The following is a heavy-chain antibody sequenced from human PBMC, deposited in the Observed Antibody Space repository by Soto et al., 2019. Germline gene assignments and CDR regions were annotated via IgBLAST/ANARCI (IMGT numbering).Heavy chain of an antibody. Sequence: QVQLVESGGGLVQPGGSLRLSCAASGFTFSSSGMHWVRQAPGKGLEWVAVIWCDGSNYYYADSEKGRFTSSRDNTKNTVYPQMNSRRAEGAAVHYCARDGSSEYYYYYYMDVWGKGTTVTVSS. CDR3: ARDGSSEYYYYYYMDV. D-gene: IGHD6-25*01. CDR1: GFTFSSSG. CDR2: IWCDGSNY. V-gene: IGHV3-33*01. J-gene: IGHJ6*03.